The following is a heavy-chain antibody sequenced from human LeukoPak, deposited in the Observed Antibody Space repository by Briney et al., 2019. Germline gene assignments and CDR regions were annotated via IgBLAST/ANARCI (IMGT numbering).Heavy chain of an antibody. D-gene: IGHD6-13*01. CDR1: GFTFSSYA. J-gene: IGHJ4*02. CDR3: ARESASSSWYGANDY. V-gene: IGHV3-30-3*01. CDR2: ISYDGSNK. Sequence: GRSLRLSCAASGFTFSSYAMHWVRQAPGKGLEWVAVISYDGSNKYYADSVKGRFTISRDNSKNTLYLQMNSLRAEDTAVYYCARESASSSWYGANDYWGQGTLVTVSS.